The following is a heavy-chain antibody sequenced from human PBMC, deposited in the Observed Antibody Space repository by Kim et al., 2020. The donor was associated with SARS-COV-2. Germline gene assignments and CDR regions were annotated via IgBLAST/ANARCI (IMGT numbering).Heavy chain of an antibody. CDR2: ST. CDR3: ARHSHDYGDY. J-gene: IGHJ4*02. Sequence: STYDNPSLKSRVTISVETSKNQFSLKLSSVTAADTAVYYCARHSHDYGDYWGQGTLVTVSS. V-gene: IGHV4-39*01.